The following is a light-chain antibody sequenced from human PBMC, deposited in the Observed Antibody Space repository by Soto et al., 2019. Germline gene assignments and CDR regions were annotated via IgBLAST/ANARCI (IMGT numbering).Light chain of an antibody. CDR1: QSISSW. Sequence: DIQMTQSPSTLSASVGDRVTITCRASQSISSWLAWYQQKPGKAPKLLIYDASSLESAVPSRFSGSGSGTEFTLTISSLQPDDFATYYCQQYNSYSLTFGQGTKVEIK. CDR2: DAS. CDR3: QQYNSYSLT. V-gene: IGKV1-5*01. J-gene: IGKJ1*01.